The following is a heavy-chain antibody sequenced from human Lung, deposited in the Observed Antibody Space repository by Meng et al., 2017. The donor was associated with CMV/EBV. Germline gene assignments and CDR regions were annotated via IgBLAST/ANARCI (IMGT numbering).Heavy chain of an antibody. Sequence: VQLVQSGSKLQKPGAAVKVPCKASGYTVGIFGITWVRQAPGQGLEWVGWISAENGNTNYAQKFQGRVTLTTDTSTKTAYMDLRGLRSDDSAVYHCARAGAAVTTHFDFWGRGTLVTVSS. CDR2: ISAENGNT. J-gene: IGHJ4*02. CDR1: GYTVGIFG. CDR3: ARAGAAVTTHFDF. D-gene: IGHD4-17*01. V-gene: IGHV1-18*01.